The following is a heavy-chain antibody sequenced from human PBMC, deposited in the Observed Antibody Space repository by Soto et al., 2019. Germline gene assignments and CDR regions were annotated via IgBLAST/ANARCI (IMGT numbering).Heavy chain of an antibody. CDR1: GYTFTSYA. CDR3: ARSLPYWRRGGSSWSLDY. J-gene: IGHJ4*02. Sequence: ASVKVSCKASGYTFTSYAMHWVRQAPGQRLEWMGWINAGNGNTKYSQKFQGRVTITRDTSASTAYMELSSLRSEDTAVYYCARSLPYWRRGGSSWSLDYWGQGTLVTVSS. V-gene: IGHV1-3*01. D-gene: IGHD6-13*01. CDR2: INAGNGNT.